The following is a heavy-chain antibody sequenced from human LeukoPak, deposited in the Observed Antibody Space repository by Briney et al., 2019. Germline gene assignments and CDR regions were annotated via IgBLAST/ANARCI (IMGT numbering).Heavy chain of an antibody. Sequence: HAGGSLRLSCAASGFTFSCYSMSWVRQAPGKGLEWVSGTSDRGDYTYYADSVKGRFTISRDTSKNTLYLQMNSLRAEDTALYFCAKKAQYDGHYPLDYWGQGTLVTVSA. CDR3: AKKAQYDGHYPLDY. CDR2: TSDRGDYT. J-gene: IGHJ4*02. CDR1: GFTFSCYS. V-gene: IGHV3-23*01. D-gene: IGHD4/OR15-4a*01.